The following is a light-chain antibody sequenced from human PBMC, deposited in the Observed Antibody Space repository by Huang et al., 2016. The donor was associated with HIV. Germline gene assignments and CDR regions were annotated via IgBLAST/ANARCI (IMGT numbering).Light chain of an antibody. Sequence: VVMTQSPPSLPVTLGQPASISCKSSQSLVYGDGNTYLNWFHQRPGQSPRRLIYKVANRDSGVPDRFSGSGSGTDFTLKISRVEAEDVGVYYCMQGTHWPPWTFGQGTKVEIK. CDR3: MQGTHWPPWT. CDR1: QSLVYGDGNTY. CDR2: KVA. V-gene: IGKV2-30*01. J-gene: IGKJ1*01.